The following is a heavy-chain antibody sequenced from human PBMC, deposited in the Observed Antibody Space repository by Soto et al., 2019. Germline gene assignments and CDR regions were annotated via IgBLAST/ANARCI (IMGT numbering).Heavy chain of an antibody. Sequence: SLTCAVYGGSFSGYYWSWIRQPPGKGLEWIGEINHSGSTNYNPSLKSRVTISVDTSKNQFSLKLSSVTAADTAVYYCARRVRYSGSPYYFDYWGQGTLVTVSS. CDR2: INHSGST. CDR1: GGSFSGYY. CDR3: ARRVRYSGSPYYFDY. V-gene: IGHV4-34*01. J-gene: IGHJ4*02. D-gene: IGHD5-12*01.